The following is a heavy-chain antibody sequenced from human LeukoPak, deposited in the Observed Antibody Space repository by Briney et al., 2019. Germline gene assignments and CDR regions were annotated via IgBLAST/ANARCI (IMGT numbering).Heavy chain of an antibody. J-gene: IGHJ5*02. CDR2: ISSSSSYI. D-gene: IGHD2-2*01. CDR3: ARDWGLPAAPPGFDP. V-gene: IGHV3-21*01. Sequence: KSGGSLRLSCAASGFTFSSYSMNWVRQAPGKGLEWVSSISSSSSYIYYADSVKGRFTISRDNAKNSLYLQMNSLRAEYTAVYYCARDWGLPAAPPGFDPWGQGTLVTVSS. CDR1: GFTFSSYS.